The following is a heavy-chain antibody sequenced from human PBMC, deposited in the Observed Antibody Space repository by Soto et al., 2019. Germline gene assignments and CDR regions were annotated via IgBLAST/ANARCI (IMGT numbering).Heavy chain of an antibody. D-gene: IGHD3-3*01. J-gene: IGHJ6*02. CDR1: GGTFSSYA. CDR3: ATRTIFGVVLTGYYYYGMDV. CDR2: IIPIFGTA. Sequence: SVKVSCKASGGTFSSYAISWVRQAPGQGLEWMGGIIPIFGTANYAQKFQGRVTITADESTSTAYMELSSLRSEDTAVYYCATRTIFGVVLTGYYYYGMDVWGQGTTVTVS. V-gene: IGHV1-69*13.